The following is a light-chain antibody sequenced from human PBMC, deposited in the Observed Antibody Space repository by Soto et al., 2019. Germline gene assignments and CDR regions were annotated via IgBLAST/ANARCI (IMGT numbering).Light chain of an antibody. Sequence: EIVMTQSPATLSVSPGERSTLSCRSSQSVSSNLAWYQQKPGQTPRLLIYGASTRATDISATSSGSGSGTEVTLTIISLQSEDFAVYYCQQYNNWPYTFGQGTMVDVK. J-gene: IGKJ2*01. CDR1: QSVSSN. CDR2: GAS. V-gene: IGKV3-15*01. CDR3: QQYNNWPYT.